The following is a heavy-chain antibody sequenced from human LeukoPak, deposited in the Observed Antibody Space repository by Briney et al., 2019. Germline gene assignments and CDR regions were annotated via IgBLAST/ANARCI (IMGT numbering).Heavy chain of an antibody. V-gene: IGHV2-70*04. CDR1: GFSLRTGGMG. CDR3: ARIIHHSTDV. CDR2: IDWADDK. D-gene: IGHD1-14*01. Sequence: SGPALIHPTRPRTLTCTFSGFSLRTGGMGVSWIGQPPEKAREWLARIDWADDKSYSTSLKTTLTISKDTSKNQVVLTMTNMDPVDTATYYCARIIHHSTDVWGKGTTVTVSS. J-gene: IGHJ6*04.